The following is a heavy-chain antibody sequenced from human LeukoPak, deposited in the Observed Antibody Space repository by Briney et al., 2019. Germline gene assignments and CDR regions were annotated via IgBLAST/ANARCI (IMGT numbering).Heavy chain of an antibody. CDR2: ISVYSGDT. V-gene: IGHV1-18*01. Sequence: ASAKVSCKASGYSFSSYSITWLRQAPGQGLEWMGWISVYSGDTNYAQKFQGRVTMTTDTSTSTAYMELRSLRSDDTAVYYCARDSLHSYSFLWGQGTLVTVSS. J-gene: IGHJ4*02. CDR3: ARDSLHSYSFL. CDR1: GYSFSSYS. D-gene: IGHD5-18*01.